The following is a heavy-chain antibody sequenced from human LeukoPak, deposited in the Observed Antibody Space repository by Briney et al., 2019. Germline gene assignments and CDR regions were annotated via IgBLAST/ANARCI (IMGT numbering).Heavy chain of an antibody. CDR1: GFTFSDYY. CDR2: ISGSGTTI. J-gene: IGHJ4*02. CDR3: ASASSGLFESLDY. Sequence: GGSLRLSCAASGFTFSDYYMTWIRQAPGKGLEWVSYISGSGTTIYNADSVRGRFTISRDNAKNSLYLQMNSLRAEDTAVYYCASASSGLFESLDYWGQGTLVTVSS. D-gene: IGHD6-19*01. V-gene: IGHV3-11*01.